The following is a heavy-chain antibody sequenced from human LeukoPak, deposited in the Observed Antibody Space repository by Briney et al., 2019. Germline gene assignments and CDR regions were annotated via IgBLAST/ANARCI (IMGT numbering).Heavy chain of an antibody. V-gene: IGHV3-21*01. J-gene: IGHJ4*02. Sequence: SVRGRFTISRDNAKNSLYLQMNSLRAEDTAVYYCARDGRFLEWLFDYWGQGTLVTVSS. D-gene: IGHD3-3*01. CDR3: ARDGRFLEWLFDY.